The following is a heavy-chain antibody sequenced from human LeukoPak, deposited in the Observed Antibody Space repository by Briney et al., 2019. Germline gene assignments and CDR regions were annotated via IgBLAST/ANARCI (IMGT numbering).Heavy chain of an antibody. CDR1: GFTFSSYA. J-gene: IGHJ4*02. Sequence: PGGSLRLSCAASGFTFSSYALNWVRQAPGKGLEWVAVISYDGTNEFYADSVQGRFTISRDNSKNTLNLQMNSLRPEDTAIYYCVRSRIAAVVPFYFDSWGQGALVTVSS. CDR3: VRSRIAAVVPFYFDS. V-gene: IGHV3-30*01. D-gene: IGHD6-13*01. CDR2: ISYDGTNE.